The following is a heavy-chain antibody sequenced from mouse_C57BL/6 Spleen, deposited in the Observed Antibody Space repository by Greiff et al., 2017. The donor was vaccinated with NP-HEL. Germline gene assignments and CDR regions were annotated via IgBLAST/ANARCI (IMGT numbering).Heavy chain of an antibody. CDR3: TRTPFTTGAWFAY. CDR2: IDPETGGT. J-gene: IGHJ3*01. CDR1: GYTFTDYE. V-gene: IGHV1-15*01. D-gene: IGHD1-1*01. Sequence: VQRVESGAELVRPGASVTLSCKASGYTFTDYEMHWVKQTPVHGLEWIGAIDPETGGTAYNQKFKGKAILTADKSSSTAYMELRSLTSEDSAVYYCTRTPFTTGAWFAYWGQGTLVTVSA.